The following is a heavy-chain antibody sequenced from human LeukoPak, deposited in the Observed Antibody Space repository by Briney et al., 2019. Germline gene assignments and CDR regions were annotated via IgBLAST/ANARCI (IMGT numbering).Heavy chain of an antibody. V-gene: IGHV4-59*12. CDR3: ARKARRDGYNYWFDP. CDR1: GGSISSYY. CDR2: IYYSGST. D-gene: IGHD5-24*01. Sequence: SETLSLTCTVSGGSISSYYWSWIRQPPGKGLEWIGYIYYSGSTNYNPSLKSRVTISVDTSKNQFSLKLSSVTAADTAVYYCARKARRDGYNYWFDPWGQGTLVTVSS. J-gene: IGHJ5*02.